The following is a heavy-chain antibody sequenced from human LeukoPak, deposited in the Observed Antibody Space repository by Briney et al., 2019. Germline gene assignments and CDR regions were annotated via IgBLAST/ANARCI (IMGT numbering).Heavy chain of an antibody. Sequence: ASVKVSCKASGYTFTSYGVSWVRQAPGQGLEWMGWISAYNGNTNYAQKLQGRVTMTTDTSTSTAYMELRSLRSDDTAVYYCASSIGPDYDILTGFGYWGQGTLVTVSS. CDR1: GYTFTSYG. CDR3: ASSIGPDYDILTGFGY. J-gene: IGHJ4*02. CDR2: ISAYNGNT. V-gene: IGHV1-18*01. D-gene: IGHD3-9*01.